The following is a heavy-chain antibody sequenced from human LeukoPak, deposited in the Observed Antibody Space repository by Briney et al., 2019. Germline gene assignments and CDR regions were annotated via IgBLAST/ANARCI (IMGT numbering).Heavy chain of an antibody. CDR2: ISWNSGSI. V-gene: IGHV3-9*01. Sequence: PGRSLRLSCAASGFTFDDYAMHWVRQAPGKGLEWVSGISWNSGSIGYADSVKGRFTISRDNAKNSLYLQMNSLRAEDTALYYCAKGGSNIRYYFDYWGQGTLVTVSS. CDR1: GFTFDDYA. J-gene: IGHJ4*02. CDR3: AKGGSNIRYYFDY. D-gene: IGHD2/OR15-2a*01.